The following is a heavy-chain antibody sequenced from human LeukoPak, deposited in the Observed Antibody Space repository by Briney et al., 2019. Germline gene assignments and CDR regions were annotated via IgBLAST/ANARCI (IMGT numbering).Heavy chain of an antibody. CDR2: IYYSGST. V-gene: IGHV4-61*08. J-gene: IGHJ4*02. D-gene: IGHD3-9*01. CDR3: ARGTYFDWLI. Sequence: PSETLSLTCTVSGGSISSGGYYWSWIRQHPEKGLEWIGYIYYSGSTNYNPSLKSRVTISVDTSKNQFSLKLSSVTAADTAVYYCARGTYFDWLIWGQGTLVTVSS. CDR1: GGSISSGGYY.